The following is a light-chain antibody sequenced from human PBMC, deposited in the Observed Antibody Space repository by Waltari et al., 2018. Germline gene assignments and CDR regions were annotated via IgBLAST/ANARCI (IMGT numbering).Light chain of an antibody. CDR1: SIRSSY. CDR2: GKN. CDR3: NSRDSSGNHVV. Sequence: SSELTQDPAVSVALGQTVRITCQGDSIRSSYASWSQQKPGQAPVLVIYGKNNRPSGIPDRFSGSSSGNTASLTITGAQAEDEADYYCNSRDSSGNHVVFGGGTKLTVL. V-gene: IGLV3-19*01. J-gene: IGLJ2*01.